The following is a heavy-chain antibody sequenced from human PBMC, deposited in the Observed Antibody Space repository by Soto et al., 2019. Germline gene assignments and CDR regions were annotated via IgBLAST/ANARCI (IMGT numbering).Heavy chain of an antibody. V-gene: IGHV1-3*01. CDR3: ARGNQRNADCSGGSCHSLVDYYYMDV. CDR2: INAGNGNT. CDR1: GYTFTSYA. D-gene: IGHD2-15*01. J-gene: IGHJ6*03. Sequence: ASVKVSCKASGYTFTSYAMHWVRQAPGQRLEWMGWINAGNGNTKYSQKFQGRVTITRDTTASTAYMELSSLRSDDQAVTYCARGNQRNADCSGGSCHSLVDYYYMDVWGKGTTVTVSS.